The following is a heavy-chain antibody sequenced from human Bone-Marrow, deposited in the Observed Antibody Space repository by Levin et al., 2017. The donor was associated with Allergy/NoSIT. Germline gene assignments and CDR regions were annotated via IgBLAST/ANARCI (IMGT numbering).Heavy chain of an antibody. J-gene: IGHJ4*02. D-gene: IGHD5-18*01. CDR1: GGSVSSGSYY. CDR3: AREGVQLWLGLDY. V-gene: IGHV4-61*01. CDR2: IYYSGST. Sequence: GSLRLSCTVSGGSVSSGSYYWSWIRQPPGKGLEWIGYIYYSGSTNYNPSLKSRVTISVDTSKNQFSLKLSSVTAADTAVYYCAREGVQLWLGLDYWGQGTLVTVSS.